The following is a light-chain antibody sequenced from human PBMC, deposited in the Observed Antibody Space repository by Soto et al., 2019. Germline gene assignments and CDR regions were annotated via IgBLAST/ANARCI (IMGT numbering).Light chain of an antibody. CDR3: CSYTTNIAPYV. V-gene: IGLV2-14*03. J-gene: IGLJ1*01. CDR1: SHDIGNGYDS. Sequence: ALAQPASVSGSPGQSITISCTGTSHDIGNGYDSVSWYQQHPGKAPKLIIYDVVNRPSGVSSRFSGSKSGNTASLTISGLQAEDEADYYCCSYTTNIAPYVFGTGTKVTVL. CDR2: DVV.